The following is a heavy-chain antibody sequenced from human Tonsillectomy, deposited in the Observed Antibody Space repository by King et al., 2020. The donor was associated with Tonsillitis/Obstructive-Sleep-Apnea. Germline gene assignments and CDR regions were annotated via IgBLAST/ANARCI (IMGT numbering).Heavy chain of an antibody. CDR1: GGSISSYY. J-gene: IGHJ6*03. CDR3: ARDHCSSTSCYGNYYYMDV. D-gene: IGHD2-2*01. CDR2: IFYSGST. V-gene: IGHV4-59*01. Sequence: VQLQESGPGLVKPSETLSLTCTVSGGSISSYYWSWIRQPPGKGLEWIGYIFYSGSTTYNPSLRSLVTISVDTSKNQFSLKLGSVTAADTAVYYCARDHCSSTSCYGNYYYMDVWGKGTTVTVSS.